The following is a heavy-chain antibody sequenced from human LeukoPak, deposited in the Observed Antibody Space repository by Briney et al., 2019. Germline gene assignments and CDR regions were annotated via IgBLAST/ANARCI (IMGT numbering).Heavy chain of an antibody. CDR1: GYTFTSYA. D-gene: IGHD3-16*01. CDR2: INAGNGNT. J-gene: IGHJ4*02. Sequence: ASAKVSCKASGYTFTSYAMHWVRQAPGQRLEWMGWINAGNGNTKYSQKFQGRVTITRDTSVSTAYMELSSLRSEDTAVYYCARDLTPGVMANWGQGTLVTVSS. V-gene: IGHV1-3*01. CDR3: ARDLTPGVMAN.